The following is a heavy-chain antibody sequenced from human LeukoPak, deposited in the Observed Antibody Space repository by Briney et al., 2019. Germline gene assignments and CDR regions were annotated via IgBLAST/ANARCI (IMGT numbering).Heavy chain of an antibody. Sequence: SQTLSLTCAIFGDGFSSNSAAWNWIRQSPSRGLEWLGRTYYKSKWYNDYAVSVKGRITINADTSKNQFSLQLNSVTPEDAAVYYCARSIVVVRPARPFDYWGQGTLDTVSS. CDR3: ARSIVVVRPARPFDY. V-gene: IGHV6-1*01. CDR2: TYYKSKWYN. J-gene: IGHJ4*02. D-gene: IGHD2-2*01. CDR1: GDGFSSNSAA.